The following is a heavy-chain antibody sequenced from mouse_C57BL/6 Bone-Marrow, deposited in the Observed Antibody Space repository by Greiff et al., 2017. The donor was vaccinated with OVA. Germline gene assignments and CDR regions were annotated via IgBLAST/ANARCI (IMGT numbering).Heavy chain of an antibody. CDR1: GFTFSSYG. V-gene: IGHV5-6*01. Sequence: EVNLVESGGDLVKPGASLKLSCAASGFTFSSYGMSWVRQTPDKGLEWVATISRGGSYTYYHDSVKGRFTISRDNAKNTLYMQMSSLKSEDTAMYYCARQFYYAYWGQGNALTVSS. J-gene: IGHJ2*01. CDR3: ARQFYYAY. CDR2: ISRGGSYT.